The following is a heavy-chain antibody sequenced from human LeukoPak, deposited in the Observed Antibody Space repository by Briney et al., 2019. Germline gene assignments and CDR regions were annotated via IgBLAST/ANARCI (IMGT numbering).Heavy chain of an antibody. CDR3: AKPHSGYDWGFDY. V-gene: IGHV3-23*01. J-gene: IGHJ4*02. Sequence: PGGSLRLSCAASGFTFSSYAMSWVRQAPGKGLEWVSAISGSGGSTYYAGSVKGRFTISRDNSKNTLYLQMNSLRAEDTAVYYCAKPHSGYDWGFDYWGQGTLVTVSS. D-gene: IGHD5-12*01. CDR2: ISGSGGST. CDR1: GFTFSSYA.